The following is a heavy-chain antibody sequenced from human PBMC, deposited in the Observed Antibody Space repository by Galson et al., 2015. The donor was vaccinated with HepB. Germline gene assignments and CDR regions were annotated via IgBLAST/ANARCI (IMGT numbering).Heavy chain of an antibody. CDR2: IVVGSGXT. CDR3: AAIVNYDILNGYXXDY. Sequence: SVKVSCKASGFTXXXSXXXXXXXAREQRLEWIGWIVVGSGXTNYAQKFQERVTITRDMSTSTAYMELSSLRSEDTAVYYCAAIVNYDILNGYXXDYWGQGTLVXVSS. J-gene: IGHJ4*02. D-gene: IGHD3-9*01. CDR1: GFTXXXSX. V-gene: IGHV1-58*01.